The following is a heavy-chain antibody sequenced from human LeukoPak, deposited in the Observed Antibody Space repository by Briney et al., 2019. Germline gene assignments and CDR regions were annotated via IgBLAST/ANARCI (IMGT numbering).Heavy chain of an antibody. CDR3: ARSDY. Sequence: GGSLRLSCAASGFTFSSYPMHWVRQAPGKGLEWVAVISYDGSNKYYADSVKGRFTISRDNSKNTLYLQMNSLRAEDTAVYYCARSDYWGQGTLVTVSS. V-gene: IGHV3-30*04. CDR1: GFTFSSYP. J-gene: IGHJ4*02. CDR2: ISYDGSNK.